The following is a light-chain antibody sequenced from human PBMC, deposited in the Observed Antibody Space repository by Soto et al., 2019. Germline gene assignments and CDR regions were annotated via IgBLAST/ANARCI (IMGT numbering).Light chain of an antibody. CDR2: GAS. CDR3: QQYNNWPPIT. Sequence: ETVMTQSRATLSVSPGERATLSCWASQSVSSKLAWYQQKPGQAPRLLIYGASTRATGIPARFSGRGSGTEFTLTISSLQSEDFAVYYCQQYNNWPPITFGQGTRLEI. J-gene: IGKJ5*01. V-gene: IGKV3D-15*01. CDR1: QSVSSK.